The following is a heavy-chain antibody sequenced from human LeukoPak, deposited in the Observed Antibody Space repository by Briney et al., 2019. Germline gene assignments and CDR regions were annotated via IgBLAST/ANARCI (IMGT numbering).Heavy chain of an antibody. V-gene: IGHV3-23*01. D-gene: IGHD3-22*01. CDR2: ISGSGGSI. CDR1: GFTFSSYA. CDR3: AKDRGIVVVTPFDY. J-gene: IGHJ4*02. Sequence: GGSLRLSCAASGFTFSSYAMSWVRRAPGKGLEWVSAISGSGGSIYYADSVKGRFTISRDNSKNTLYLQMNSLRAEDTAVYYCAKDRGIVVVTPFDYWGQGTLVTVSS.